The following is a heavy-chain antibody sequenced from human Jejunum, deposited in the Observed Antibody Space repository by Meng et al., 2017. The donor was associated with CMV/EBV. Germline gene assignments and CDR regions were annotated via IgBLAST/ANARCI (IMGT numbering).Heavy chain of an antibody. J-gene: IGHJ4*02. CDR3: AVGYDSRKVAY. CDR1: GLTASIRH. D-gene: IGHD3-3*01. CDR2: ICTGDTT. Sequence: CVVSGLTASIRHMTWVRQAPGKGLEWVSVICTGDTTHYADFVKGRFTISRDDSKNILYLQMNSLRAEDTALYYCAVGYDSRKVAYWGQGTLVTVSS. V-gene: IGHV3-53*01.